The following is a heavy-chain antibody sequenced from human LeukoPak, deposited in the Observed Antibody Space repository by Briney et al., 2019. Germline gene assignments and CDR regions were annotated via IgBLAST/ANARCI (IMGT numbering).Heavy chain of an antibody. D-gene: IGHD3-22*01. CDR1: GYTFTCYG. Sequence: ASVKVSCKASGYTFTCYGITWVRQAPGQGLEWMGWISAYNGNTNYAQNLQGRVTMTTDTSTSTAYMELRSLRSDDTAVYFCARIWIVVGGGWFDPWGQGTLVTVSS. CDR2: ISAYNGNT. CDR3: ARIWIVVGGGWFDP. J-gene: IGHJ5*02. V-gene: IGHV1-18*04.